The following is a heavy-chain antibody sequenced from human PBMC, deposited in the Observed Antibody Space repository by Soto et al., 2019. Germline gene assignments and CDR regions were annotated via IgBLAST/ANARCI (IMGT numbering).Heavy chain of an antibody. CDR1: GGSISSSSYY. D-gene: IGHD3-3*01. CDR3: ALLLVGNVLRFLDYDY. J-gene: IGHJ4*02. Sequence: KTSETLSLTCTVSGGSISSSSYYWGWIRQPPGKGLEWIGSIYYSGSTYYNPSLKSRVTISVDTSKNQFSLKLSSVTAADTAVYYCALLLVGNVLRFLDYDYWGQGSLVTVSS. CDR2: IYYSGST. V-gene: IGHV4-39*01.